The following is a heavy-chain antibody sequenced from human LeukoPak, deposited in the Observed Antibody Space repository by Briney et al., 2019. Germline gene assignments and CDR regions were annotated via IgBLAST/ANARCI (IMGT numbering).Heavy chain of an antibody. CDR1: FGSIRDYY. Sequence: SETPSLTCSVSFGSIRDYYWSWIRQPPGKGLEWIGYIYNSGTTSYNPSLKGQVTISVDTSKNQFSLKLSSVTAADAAVFYCARANKYPGVFDYWGQGTLVTVSS. J-gene: IGHJ4*02. D-gene: IGHD1/OR15-1a*01. CDR2: IYNSGTT. CDR3: ARANKYPGVFDY. V-gene: IGHV4-59*01.